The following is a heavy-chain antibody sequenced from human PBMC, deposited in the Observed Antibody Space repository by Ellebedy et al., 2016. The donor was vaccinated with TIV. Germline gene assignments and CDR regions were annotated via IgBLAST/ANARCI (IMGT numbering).Heavy chain of an antibody. CDR3: AKCMVRYYYYGIDV. D-gene: IGHD4/OR15-4a*01. Sequence: GGSLRLXXAASGFTFSSYWMSWVRQAPGKGLEWVSAISGSGGSTYYADSVKGRFTISRDNSKNTLYLQMNSLRAEDTAVYYCAKCMVRYYYYGIDVWGQGTTVTVSS. CDR1: GFTFSSYW. CDR2: ISGSGGST. J-gene: IGHJ6*02. V-gene: IGHV3-23*01.